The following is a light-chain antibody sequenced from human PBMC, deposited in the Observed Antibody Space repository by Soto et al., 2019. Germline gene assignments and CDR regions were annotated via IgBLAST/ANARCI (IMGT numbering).Light chain of an antibody. Sequence: DIQMTQSPSSLSASVGDRVTITCRASQSISTYLNWYQTKPGKAPKLLMYAASRLQSGVPSRFSGSGSGTDFSLTISSLQPEDFATYHCQQSYSSPLTFGGGTKVEIK. CDR2: AAS. J-gene: IGKJ4*01. V-gene: IGKV1-39*01. CDR3: QQSYSSPLT. CDR1: QSISTY.